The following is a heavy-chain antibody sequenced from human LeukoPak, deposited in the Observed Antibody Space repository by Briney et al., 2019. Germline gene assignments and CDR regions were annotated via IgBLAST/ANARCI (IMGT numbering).Heavy chain of an antibody. Sequence: GGSLRLSCAASGFTFSNAWMSWVRQAPGKGLERVGRIKSKTDGGTTDYAAPVKGRFAISRDDSKNTLYLQMNSLKTEDTAVYYCTTDVSPAAFYYYYYGMDVWGQGTTVTVSS. J-gene: IGHJ6*02. CDR1: GFTFSNAW. D-gene: IGHD2-2*01. CDR2: IKSKTDGGTT. V-gene: IGHV3-15*01. CDR3: TTDVSPAAFYYYYYGMDV.